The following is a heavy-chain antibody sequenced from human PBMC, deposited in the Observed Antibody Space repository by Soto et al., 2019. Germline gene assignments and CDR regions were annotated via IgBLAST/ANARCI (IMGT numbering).Heavy chain of an antibody. V-gene: IGHV3-21*01. Sequence: VQLVESGGGLVKPGGSLRLSCAASGFTFSSYSMNWVRQAPGKGLEWVSSISSSSSYIYYADSVKGRFTISRDNAKNSLYLQMNSLRAEDTAVYYCARGGTTVTRGDYWGQGTLVTVSS. J-gene: IGHJ4*02. D-gene: IGHD4-17*01. CDR3: ARGGTTVTRGDY. CDR1: GFTFSSYS. CDR2: ISSSSSYI.